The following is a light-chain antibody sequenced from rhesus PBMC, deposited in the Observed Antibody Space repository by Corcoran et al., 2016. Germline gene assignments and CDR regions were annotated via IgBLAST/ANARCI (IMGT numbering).Light chain of an antibody. CDR3: QHYYSTPFT. CDR1: QGITND. CDR2: EAS. Sequence: DIQMTQSPSSLSASVGDRVTITCRASQGITNDLAWYQQKPGETPKLLIYEASSLQSGIPSRFSGSGSGTDFTLTISSLQSEEFATYYCQHYYSTPFTFGPGTKLDIK. J-gene: IGKJ3*01. V-gene: IGKV1-25*01.